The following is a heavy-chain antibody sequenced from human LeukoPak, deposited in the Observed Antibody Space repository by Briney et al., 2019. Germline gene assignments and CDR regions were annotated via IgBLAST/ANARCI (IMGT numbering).Heavy chain of an antibody. CDR1: GGSISSYY. CDR2: IYASGST. CDR3: ASPGYSSGWYAFDI. Sequence: SETLSLTCTVSGGSISSYYWTWTRQPAGKGLEWIGRIYASGSTNYNPSPKSRVTMSVDPSKNQFSLRLNSVTAADTAVYYCASPGYSSGWYAFDIWGQGTMVTVSS. V-gene: IGHV4-4*07. J-gene: IGHJ3*02. D-gene: IGHD6-19*01.